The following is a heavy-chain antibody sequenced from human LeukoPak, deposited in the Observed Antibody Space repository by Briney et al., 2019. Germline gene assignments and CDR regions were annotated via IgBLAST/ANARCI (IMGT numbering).Heavy chain of an antibody. D-gene: IGHD3-9*01. CDR2: INPNSGGT. CDR3: ARGPSELLTGYPFDY. Sequence: AVKVSCKSSRYTFTLYYMHWVRQAPGQGLDGMGWINPNSGGTNYAQKFQGRVNKTRDKSISTAYMEVSRLTSDDNAVYYCARGPSELLTGYPFDYWGRGTLATVSS. J-gene: IGHJ4*02. CDR1: RYTFTLYY. V-gene: IGHV1-2*02.